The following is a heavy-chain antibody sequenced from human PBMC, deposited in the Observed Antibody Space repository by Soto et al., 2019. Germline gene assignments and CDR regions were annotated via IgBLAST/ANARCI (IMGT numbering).Heavy chain of an antibody. D-gene: IGHD3-10*01. CDR2: ISVSGGYK. J-gene: IGHJ6*04. CDR1: GFTFSTYA. V-gene: IGHV3-23*01. Sequence: GGSLRLSCAASGFTFSTYAMSWVRLAPGKGLEWVSIISVSGGYKYYADSMKGRFTISRDNSKSTLYLQMDSLRVEDTAVYYCAKGLMKRGSGTYYSHPPAVWGKGTTVTVSS. CDR3: AKGLMKRGSGTYYSHPPAV.